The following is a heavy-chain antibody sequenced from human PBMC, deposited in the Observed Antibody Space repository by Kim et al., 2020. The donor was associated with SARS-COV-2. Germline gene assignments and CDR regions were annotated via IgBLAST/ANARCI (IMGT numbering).Heavy chain of an antibody. Sequence: SETLSLTCTVSGGSISSYYWSWIRQPPGKGLEWIGYIYYSGSTNYNPSLKSRVTISVDTSKNQFSLKLSSVTAADTAVYYCARVSVLMAYAGYGYWFDPWGQGTLVTVSS. D-gene: IGHD2-8*01. V-gene: IGHV4-59*13. CDR2: IYYSGST. CDR1: GGSISSYY. J-gene: IGHJ5*02. CDR3: ARVSVLMAYAGYGYWFDP.